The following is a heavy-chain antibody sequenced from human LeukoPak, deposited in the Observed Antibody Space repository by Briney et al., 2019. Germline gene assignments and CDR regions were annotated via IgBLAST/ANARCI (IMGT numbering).Heavy chain of an antibody. CDR1: GGTFSSYA. CDR3: ARGMGAKKDITMIVVAYFDY. D-gene: IGHD3-22*01. Sequence: ASVKVSCKASGGTFSSYAISWVRQAPGQGLEWMGGIIPIFGTANYAQKFQGRVTITADESTSTAYMELSSLRSEDTAVYYCARGMGAKKDITMIVVAYFDYWGQGTLVTVSS. CDR2: IIPIFGTA. V-gene: IGHV1-69*13. J-gene: IGHJ4*02.